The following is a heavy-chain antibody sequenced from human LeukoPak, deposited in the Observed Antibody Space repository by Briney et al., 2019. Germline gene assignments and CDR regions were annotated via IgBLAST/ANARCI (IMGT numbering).Heavy chain of an antibody. CDR3: ASNRVRGSYYYYGMDV. V-gene: IGHV4-39*01. D-gene: IGHD2-21*01. CDR1: GGSISSSSYY. Sequence: SETLSLTCSVSGGSISSSSYYWGWIRQPPGKGLEWIGSIYYSGSTYYNPSLKSRVTISVDTSKNQFSMKLSSVTAADTAVYYCASNRVRGSYYYYGMDVWGQGTTVTVSS. CDR2: IYYSGST. J-gene: IGHJ6*02.